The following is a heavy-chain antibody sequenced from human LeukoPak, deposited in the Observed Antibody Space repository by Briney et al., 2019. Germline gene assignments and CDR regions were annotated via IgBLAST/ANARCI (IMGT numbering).Heavy chain of an antibody. V-gene: IGHV3-48*02. CDR3: ARESITMVRGVVGEFDY. D-gene: IGHD3-10*01. CDR2: SSSSSSTI. Sequence: PGGSLRLSCAASGFTFSSYSMNWVRQAPGKGLEWVSYSSSSSSTIYYADSVKGRFTISRDNAKNSLYLQMNSLRDEDTAVYYCARESITMVRGVVGEFDYWGQGTLVTVSS. CDR1: GFTFSSYS. J-gene: IGHJ4*02.